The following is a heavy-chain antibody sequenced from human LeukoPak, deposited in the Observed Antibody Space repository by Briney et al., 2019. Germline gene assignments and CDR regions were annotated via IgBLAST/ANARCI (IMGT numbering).Heavy chain of an antibody. CDR1: GGSISSSSYY. D-gene: IGHD2-2*01. Sequence: SETLSLTCTVSGGSISSSSYYWGWIRQPPGKGLEWIGSIYYSGGTYYNPSLKSRVTISEDTSKNQFSLKLSSVTAADTAVYYCASRRVPAATDYWGQGTLVTVSS. V-gene: IGHV4-39*01. CDR2: IYYSGGT. J-gene: IGHJ4*02. CDR3: ASRRVPAATDY.